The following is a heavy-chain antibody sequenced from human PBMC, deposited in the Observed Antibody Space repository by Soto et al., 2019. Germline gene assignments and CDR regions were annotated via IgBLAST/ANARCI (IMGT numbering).Heavy chain of an antibody. Sequence: GESLKISCKGSGYSFTSYWISWVRQMPGKGLEWMGRIDPSDSYTNYSPSFQGHVTISADKSISTAYLQWSSLKASDTAMYYCARPPHSYCGGDCRNYWGQGTLVTVSS. CDR1: GYSFTSYW. CDR2: IDPSDSYT. V-gene: IGHV5-10-1*01. D-gene: IGHD2-21*02. CDR3: ARPPHSYCGGDCRNY. J-gene: IGHJ4*02.